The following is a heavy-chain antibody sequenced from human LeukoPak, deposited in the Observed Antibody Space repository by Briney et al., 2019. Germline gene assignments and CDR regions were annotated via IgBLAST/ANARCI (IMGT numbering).Heavy chain of an antibody. V-gene: IGHV3-30*01. CDR1: GFTFSSDA. J-gene: IGHJ4*02. D-gene: IGHD3-22*01. CDR3: ARDHYDSSGYYYDFDY. CDR2: ISYDGSNK. Sequence: PGESLRLSCAASGFTFSSDAMHWDRQAPGKGLEWVAVISYDGSNKYYADSVKGRFTISRDNSKNTLYLQMNSLRAEDTAVYYCARDHYDSSGYYYDFDYWGQGTLVTVSS.